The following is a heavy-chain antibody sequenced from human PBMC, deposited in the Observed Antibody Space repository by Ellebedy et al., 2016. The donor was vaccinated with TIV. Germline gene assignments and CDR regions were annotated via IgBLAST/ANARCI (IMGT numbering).Heavy chain of an antibody. CDR2: GYT. CDR3: AKGSFPFGDKSERIYSFQY. V-gene: IGHV3-53*04. J-gene: IGHJ4*02. Sequence: GESLKISCTASGFIVSTNHMSWVRQAPGRGLEWVGGYTNYADSVKGRFTISTHNSRNTLYLQMTNLRTEDTAVYYFAKGSFPFGDKSERIYSFQYWGQGTLVTVSS. CDR1: GFIVSTNH. D-gene: IGHD3-10*01.